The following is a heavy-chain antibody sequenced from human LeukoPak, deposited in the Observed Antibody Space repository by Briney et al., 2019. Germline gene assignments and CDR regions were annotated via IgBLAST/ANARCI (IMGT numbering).Heavy chain of an antibody. CDR3: ASTTYGGNGYFDY. V-gene: IGHV3-53*01. D-gene: IGHD4-23*01. Sequence: GGSLRLSCAASGFTVSSNYMSWVRQAPGKGLEWVSLIYSGGSTYYADSVKGRFTISRDNSKSTLYFQMNSLRAEDTAVYYCASTTYGGNGYFDYWGQGTLVTVSS. CDR1: GFTVSSNY. J-gene: IGHJ4*02. CDR2: IYSGGST.